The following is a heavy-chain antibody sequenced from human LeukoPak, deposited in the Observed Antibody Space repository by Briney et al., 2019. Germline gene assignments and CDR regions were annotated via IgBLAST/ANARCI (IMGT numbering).Heavy chain of an antibody. CDR1: GDSVSSNSSS. Sequence: SQTLSLTCAISGDSVSSNSSSWNWIRQSPSRGLEWLGRTYYRSRWFNDYALSVKSRITINPDTSKNQFSLQLNSVTPEDTAVYYCTRGSWFDPWGQGALVTVSS. CDR3: TRGSWFDP. CDR2: TYYRSRWFN. J-gene: IGHJ5*02. V-gene: IGHV6-1*01. D-gene: IGHD3-10*01.